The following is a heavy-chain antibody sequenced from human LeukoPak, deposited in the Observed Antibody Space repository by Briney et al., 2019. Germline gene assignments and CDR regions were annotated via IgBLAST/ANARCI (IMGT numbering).Heavy chain of an antibody. CDR3: AKMYYGSGSYSY. V-gene: IGHV3-23*01. Sequence: GGSLRLSCVASGFTFSSDGMTWVRQAPGKGLQWVSAIGASGGDTYYADSVKGRFTISRDNSKNTLYLQMNSLRVEDTAVYYCAKMYYGSGSYSYWGQGTLVTVSS. CDR1: GFTFSSDG. CDR2: IGASGGDT. J-gene: IGHJ4*02. D-gene: IGHD3-10*01.